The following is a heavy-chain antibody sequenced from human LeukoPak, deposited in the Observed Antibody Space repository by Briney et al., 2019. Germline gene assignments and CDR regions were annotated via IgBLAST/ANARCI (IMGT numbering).Heavy chain of an antibody. CDR1: GGSISSGGYY. CDR3: ARDSGISSDSPFDY. D-gene: IGHD6-13*01. J-gene: IGHJ4*02. V-gene: IGHV4-31*03. Sequence: PSQTLSLTCTVSGGSISSGGYYWSWIRQHPGKGLEWIGYIYYSGSTYYNPSLKSRVTISVDTSKNQFSLKLSSVTAADTAVYYCARDSGISSDSPFDYWGQGTLVTVSS. CDR2: IYYSGST.